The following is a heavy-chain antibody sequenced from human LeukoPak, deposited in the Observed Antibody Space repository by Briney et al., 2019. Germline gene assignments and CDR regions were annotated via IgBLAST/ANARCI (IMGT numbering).Heavy chain of an antibody. D-gene: IGHD5-12*01. V-gene: IGHV3-21*04. J-gene: IGHJ4*02. CDR2: ISSSSFI. CDR1: GFTFTAFT. Sequence: MPGGSLRLSCAASGFTFTAFTINWVRQAPGEGLEWVSSISSSSFIYFADSLKGRFTISRDNSKNTLYLQMNSLRAEDTAVYYCARPWTYSGYDYLDDYWGQGTLVTVSS. CDR3: ARPWTYSGYDYLDDY.